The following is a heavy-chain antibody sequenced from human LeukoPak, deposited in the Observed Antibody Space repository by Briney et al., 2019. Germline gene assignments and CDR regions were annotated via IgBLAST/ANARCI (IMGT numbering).Heavy chain of an antibody. CDR3: TREWELNGVWFDP. CDR1: GGSISSGGYS. CDR2: IYHSGST. D-gene: IGHD1-26*01. J-gene: IGHJ5*02. Sequence: SETLSLTCAVSGGSISSGGYSWSWIRQPPGKGLEWIGYIYHSGSTYYNPSLKSRVTISVDRSKNQFSLKLSSVTAADTAVYYCTREWELNGVWFDPWGQGTLVTVSS. V-gene: IGHV4-30-2*01.